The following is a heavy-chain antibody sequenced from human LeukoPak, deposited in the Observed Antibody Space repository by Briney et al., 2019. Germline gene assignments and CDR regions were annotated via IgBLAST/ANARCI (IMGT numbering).Heavy chain of an antibody. CDR1: GGSFSGYF. Sequence: SETLSLTCAVYGGSFSGYFWSWIRQPPGRGLEWIGEINQSGSTNYNPSLKSRVTISVDTSKNQFSLKVSSVTAADTAVYFCARRRRSGYYSNWGQGTLVIVSS. V-gene: IGHV4-34*01. CDR2: INQSGST. CDR3: ARRRRSGYYSN. J-gene: IGHJ4*02. D-gene: IGHD3-22*01.